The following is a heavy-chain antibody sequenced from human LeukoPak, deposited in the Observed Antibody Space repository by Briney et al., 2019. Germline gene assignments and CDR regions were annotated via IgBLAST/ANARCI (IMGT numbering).Heavy chain of an antibody. Sequence: SVKVSCKASGGTFSSYAISWVRQAPGQGLEWMGRIIPILGIANYAQKFQDRVTITADKSTSTAYMELSSLRSEDTAVYYCASGGIVVVVAATTYFQHWGQGTLVTVSS. CDR3: ASGGIVVVVAATTYFQH. D-gene: IGHD2-15*01. CDR2: IIPILGIA. J-gene: IGHJ1*01. V-gene: IGHV1-69*04. CDR1: GGTFSSYA.